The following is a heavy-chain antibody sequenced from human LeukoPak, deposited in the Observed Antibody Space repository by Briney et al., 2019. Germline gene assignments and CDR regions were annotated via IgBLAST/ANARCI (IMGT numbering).Heavy chain of an antibody. V-gene: IGHV3-23*01. J-gene: IGHJ4*02. CDR2: LNAAGHSS. D-gene: IGHD3-22*01. CDR3: AKEDYSDTKGYEDY. CDR1: GFSFSTYG. Sequence: GGSLRLSCAASGFSFSTYGMSWVRQAPGRGLEWVSALNAAGHSSFYADSVKGRFTISRDNSKNTLYLQMNSLRGEDTAVYYCAKEDYSDTKGYEDYWGQGTLVTVSS.